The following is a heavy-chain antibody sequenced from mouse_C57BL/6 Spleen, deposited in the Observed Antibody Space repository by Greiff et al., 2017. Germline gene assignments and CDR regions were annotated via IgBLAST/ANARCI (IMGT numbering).Heavy chain of an antibody. Sequence: EVQLQQSGPELVKPGASVQMSCKASGYTFTDYNMHWVKQSHGKSLEWIGYINPKNGGTSYNQKLQGKATLTVNKSSSTAYMELRSLTSEDSAFFYCARYYYVFDGFAYRGQGTLVTVSA. J-gene: IGHJ3*01. D-gene: IGHD2-2*01. CDR2: INPKNGGT. V-gene: IGHV1-22*01. CDR3: ARYYYVFDGFAY. CDR1: GYTFTDYN.